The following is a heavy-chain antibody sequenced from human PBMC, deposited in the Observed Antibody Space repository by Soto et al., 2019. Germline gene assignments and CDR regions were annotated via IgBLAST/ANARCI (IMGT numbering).Heavy chain of an antibody. CDR3: ARPGVVAAKYYYYCMDV. CDR2: IYYSGST. CDR1: GGSISSSSYY. J-gene: IGHJ6*02. Sequence: QLQLHESGPGLVKPSETLSLTCTVSGGSISSSSYYWGWIRQPPGKGLEWIGSIYYSGSTYYNPSLKSRVTISVDTSKNPFSLKLRSVTAAYTAVYYFARPGVVAAKYYYYCMDVWGQGNTVTVSS. V-gene: IGHV4-39*01. D-gene: IGHD2-15*01.